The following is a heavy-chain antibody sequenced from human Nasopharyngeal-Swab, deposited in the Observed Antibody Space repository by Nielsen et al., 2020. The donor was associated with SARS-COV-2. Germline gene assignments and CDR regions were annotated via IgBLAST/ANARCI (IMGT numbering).Heavy chain of an antibody. D-gene: IGHD6-19*01. J-gene: IGHJ4*02. CDR3: TRGGISNGWYAPVRDY. CDR2: IRSKAYGGTT. V-gene: IGHV3-49*03. Sequence: GESLKISCTASGFTFGDYAMSWFRQAPGKGLEWVGFIRSKAYGGTTEYAASVKGRFTISRDDSKSIAYLQMNSLKTEDTAVYYCTRGGISNGWYAPVRDYWGQGTLVTVSS. CDR1: GFTFGDYA.